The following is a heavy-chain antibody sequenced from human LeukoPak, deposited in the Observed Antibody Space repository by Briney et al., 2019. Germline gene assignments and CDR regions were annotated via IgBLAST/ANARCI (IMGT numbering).Heavy chain of an antibody. CDR3: ARYGDYVHDAFDI. CDR1: GDSINSLDL. CDR2: MYLSGTT. D-gene: IGHD4-17*01. J-gene: IGHJ3*02. Sequence: SETLSLTCTVSGDSINSLDLWSWVRQPPGKGLEWIGEMYLSGTTHSNPSVKSRVTISIDKSKNQFSLKLSSVTAADTAVYYCARYGDYVHDAFDIWGQGTMVTVSS. V-gene: IGHV4-4*02.